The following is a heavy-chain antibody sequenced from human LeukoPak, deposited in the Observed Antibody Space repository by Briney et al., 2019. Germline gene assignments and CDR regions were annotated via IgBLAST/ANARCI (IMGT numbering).Heavy chain of an antibody. V-gene: IGHV3-74*01. CDR3: TRDYSYAMAV. CDR1: GFTFSSAW. Sequence: GGSLRLSCAASGFTFSSAWMHWVRQTPGKGLVWVSRINSDGSSANYADSVKGRFTISRDNAKNMVNLQMNSLRAEDTAIYYCTRDYSYAMAVWGQGTTVTVSS. D-gene: IGHD2-21*01. CDR2: INSDGSSA. J-gene: IGHJ6*02.